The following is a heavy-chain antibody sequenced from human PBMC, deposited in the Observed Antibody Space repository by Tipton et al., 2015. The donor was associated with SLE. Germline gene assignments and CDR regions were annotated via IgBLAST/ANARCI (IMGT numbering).Heavy chain of an antibody. J-gene: IGHJ4*02. V-gene: IGHV4-31*02. CDR3: ASSHGYYFDY. Sequence: LRLSCTVSGGSISSGGYYWSWIRQHPEKGLEWIGYIYYSGSTYYNPSLKSRLTISVDTSKNQFSLKLSSVTAADTAVYYCASSHGYYFDYWGQGTLVTVSS. CDR2: IYYSGST. CDR1: GGSISSGGYY.